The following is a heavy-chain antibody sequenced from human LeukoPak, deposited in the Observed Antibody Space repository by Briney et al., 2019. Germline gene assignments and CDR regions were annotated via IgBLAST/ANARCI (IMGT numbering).Heavy chain of an antibody. CDR1: GYTFTSYG. D-gene: IGHD5-18*01. J-gene: IGHJ4*02. CDR3: ARTWIQLWTPGYYFDY. V-gene: IGHV1-18*01. Sequence: ASVKVSCKASGYTFTSYGISWERQAPGQGLEWMGWISAYNGNTNYAQKLQGRVTMTTDTSTSTAYMELRSLRSDDTAVYYCARTWIQLWTPGYYFDYWGQGTLVTVSS. CDR2: ISAYNGNT.